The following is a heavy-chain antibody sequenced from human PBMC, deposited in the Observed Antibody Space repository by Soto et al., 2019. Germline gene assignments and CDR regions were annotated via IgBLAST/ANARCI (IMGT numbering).Heavy chain of an antibody. D-gene: IGHD6-19*01. Sequence: GGSLRLSCAASGFTFSSYAMSWVRQAPGKGLEWVSAISGSGGSTYYADSVKGRFTISRDNSKNTLYLQMNSLRAEDTAVYYCAKFGSYSSGWNPRPNPIDYWGQGTLVTVSS. CDR3: AKFGSYSSGWNPRPNPIDY. V-gene: IGHV3-23*01. J-gene: IGHJ4*02. CDR2: ISGSGGST. CDR1: GFTFSSYA.